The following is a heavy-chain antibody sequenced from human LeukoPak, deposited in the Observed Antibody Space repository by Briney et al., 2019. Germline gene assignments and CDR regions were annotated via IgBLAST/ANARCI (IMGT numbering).Heavy chain of an antibody. V-gene: IGHV3-33*01. Sequence: GRSLRLSCAASGFTFSSYGMHWVRQAPGKGLEWVAVIWYDGSNKYYADSVKGRFTISRDNSKNTLYLQMNSLRAEDTAVYYCEMTFTHYRSFDYWGQGTLVTVSS. CDR1: GFTFSSYG. CDR3: EMTFTHYRSFDY. D-gene: IGHD4-11*01. J-gene: IGHJ4*02. CDR2: IWYDGSNK.